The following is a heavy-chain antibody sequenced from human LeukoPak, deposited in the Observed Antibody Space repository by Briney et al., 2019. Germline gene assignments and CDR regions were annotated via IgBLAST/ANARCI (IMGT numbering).Heavy chain of an antibody. J-gene: IGHJ4*02. D-gene: IGHD6-19*01. CDR3: ARDKLAVAIYLFDY. CDR2: IGTAGDT. V-gene: IGHV3-13*01. CDR1: GFTFSSYD. Sequence: GGSLRLSCAASGFTFSSYDMHWVRQATGKGLEWVSAIGTAGDTYYPGSVKGRFTISRENAKNSLYLQMNSLRAGDTAVYYCARDKLAVAIYLFDYWGQGTLVTVSS.